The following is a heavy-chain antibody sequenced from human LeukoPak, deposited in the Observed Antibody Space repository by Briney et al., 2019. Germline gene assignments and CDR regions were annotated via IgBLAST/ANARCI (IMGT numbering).Heavy chain of an antibody. J-gene: IGHJ4*02. CDR1: GGSIRDDDYY. CDR3: ARGEMATTYYFDY. CDR2: MYYGGST. Sequence: SETLSLTCIVSGGSIRDDDYYWSWIRQHPGKGLEWIGYMYYGGSTYYNPSLKSRVTISVDTSKNQFSLKLTSVTAADTAVYYCARGEMATTYYFDYWGQGTLVTVSS. V-gene: IGHV4-31*03. D-gene: IGHD5-24*01.